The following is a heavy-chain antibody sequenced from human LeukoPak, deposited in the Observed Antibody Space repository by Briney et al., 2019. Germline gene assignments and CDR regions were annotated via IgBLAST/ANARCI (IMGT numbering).Heavy chain of an antibody. CDR3: ARVTGYTIEDYFDY. V-gene: IGHV4-4*07. J-gene: IGHJ4*02. D-gene: IGHD3-9*01. CDR1: GGSISSYY. Sequence: PSETLSLTCTVSGGSISSYYWSWIRQPAGKGLEWIGRIYTSGSTNYNPSLKSRVTMSVDTSKNQFSLKLSSVTAADTAVYYCARVTGYTIEDYFDYWGQGTLVTASS. CDR2: IYTSGST.